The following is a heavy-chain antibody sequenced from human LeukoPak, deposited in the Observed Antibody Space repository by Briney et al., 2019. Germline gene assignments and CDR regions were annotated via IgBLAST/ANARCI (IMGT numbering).Heavy chain of an antibody. Sequence: ETLSLTCTVSGGSISSYYWSWVRQAPGRGLEWVSVLYGGGGTYYADSVKGRFSISRDNSKNTLYLQMNSLRAEDTALYYCARTRRYNFYYYFDYWGQGTLVTVSS. D-gene: IGHD1-1*01. J-gene: IGHJ4*02. CDR2: LYGGGGT. V-gene: IGHV3-66*01. CDR3: ARTRRYNFYYYFDY. CDR1: GGSISSYY.